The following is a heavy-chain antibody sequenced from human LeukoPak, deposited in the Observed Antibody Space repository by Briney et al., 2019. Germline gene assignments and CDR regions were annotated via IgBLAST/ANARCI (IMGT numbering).Heavy chain of an antibody. CDR3: ARVSCSGGSCSYYFDY. CDR1: GFTFSSYA. Sequence: TPGGSLRLSCAASGFTFSSYAMNWVRQAPGKGLEWVSSISSSSSYIYYADSVKGRFTISRDNAKNSLYLQMNSLRAEDTAVYYCARVSCSGGSCSYYFDYWGQGTLVTVSS. D-gene: IGHD2-15*01. CDR2: ISSSSSYI. J-gene: IGHJ4*02. V-gene: IGHV3-21*01.